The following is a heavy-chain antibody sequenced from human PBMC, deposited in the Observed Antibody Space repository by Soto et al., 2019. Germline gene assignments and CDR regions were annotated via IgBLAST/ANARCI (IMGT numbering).Heavy chain of an antibody. CDR3: AREDYGDYGFDY. J-gene: IGHJ4*02. CDR1: GFIFSTYW. Sequence: EVQLVESGGGLVQPGGSLRLSCAASGFIFSTYWMSWVRQAPGKGLEWVANIKQDGSEKYYVDSVKGRFTISRDNAHNSLYLQMNSLRAEDPAVYYCAREDYGDYGFDYWGQGTLVTVSS. D-gene: IGHD4-17*01. CDR2: IKQDGSEK. V-gene: IGHV3-7*04.